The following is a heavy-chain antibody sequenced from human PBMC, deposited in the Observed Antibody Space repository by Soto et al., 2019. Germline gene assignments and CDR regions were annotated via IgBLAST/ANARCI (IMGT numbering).Heavy chain of an antibody. D-gene: IGHD6-13*01. CDR3: ASWGGIASPAYDGSLAPYDY. Sequence: ASVKVSCKASGYTFTSYYMHWVRQAPGQGLEWMGIIDPSGGSTSYAQKFQGRVIMTRDTSTSTVYMELNSLSEEDTAVYYCASWGGIASPAYDGSLAPYDYWGQGTLVTVSS. V-gene: IGHV1-46*01. CDR2: IDPSGGST. CDR1: GYTFTSYY. J-gene: IGHJ4*02.